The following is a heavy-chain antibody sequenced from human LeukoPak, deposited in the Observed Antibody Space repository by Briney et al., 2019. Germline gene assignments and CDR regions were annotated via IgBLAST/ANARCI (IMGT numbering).Heavy chain of an antibody. J-gene: IGHJ6*03. CDR3: ARGPCSSTSCHVSYYYYMDV. D-gene: IGHD2-2*01. CDR2: ISAYNGNT. V-gene: IGHV1-18*01. CDR1: GGTFSSYA. Sequence: ASVKVSCKASGGTFSSYAINWVRQAPGQGLEWMGWISAYNGNTNYAQKLQGRVTMTTDTSTSTAYMELRSLRSDDTAVYYCARGPCSSTSCHVSYYYYMDVWGKGTTVTVSS.